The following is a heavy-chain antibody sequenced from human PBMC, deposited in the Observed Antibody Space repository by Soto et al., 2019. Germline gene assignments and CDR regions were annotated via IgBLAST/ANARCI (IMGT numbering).Heavy chain of an antibody. CDR1: GFTFSGFD. CDR3: ARDLRGHYGP. J-gene: IGHJ3*01. CDR2: IGTAGDT. D-gene: IGHD4-17*01. Sequence: PGGSLRLSCEASGFTFSGFDTHWVRQPTGKGLEWVSSIGTAGDTYYAVSVKGRFTISRDNAKNSLSLRMNSLRAGDMAVYFCARDLRGHYGPWGQVTMVPVSS. V-gene: IGHV3-13*01.